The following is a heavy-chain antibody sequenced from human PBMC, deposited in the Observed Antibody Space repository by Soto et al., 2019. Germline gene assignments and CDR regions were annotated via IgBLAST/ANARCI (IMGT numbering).Heavy chain of an antibody. V-gene: IGHV1-3*01. Sequence: QVQLVQSGAEVKKPGASVKVSCKASGYTFTNYAMHWVRQAPGQRLEWMGWINAGNGNTKYSQKFQGRVTITRDTSACTASMDPSRLRSEDTAVYDCTRRPGRPHGPADYWGPGTLVTVSS. CDR2: INAGNGNT. CDR1: GYTFTNYA. J-gene: IGHJ4*02. CDR3: TRRPGRPHGPADY.